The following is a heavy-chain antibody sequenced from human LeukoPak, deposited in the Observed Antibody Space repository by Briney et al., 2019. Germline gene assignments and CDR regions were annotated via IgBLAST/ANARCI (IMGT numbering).Heavy chain of an antibody. V-gene: IGHV4-4*07. D-gene: IGHD6-19*01. CDR1: GGSIGGYY. CDR2: IYTSGST. Sequence: NTSETLSLTCSVSGGSIGGYYWSWIRQPAGKGLEWIGRIYTSGSTNYNPSLKSRVTMSVDTSKNQFSLKLSSVTAADTAVYYCARWSRIAVAGLDYWGQGTLVTVSS. J-gene: IGHJ4*02. CDR3: ARWSRIAVAGLDY.